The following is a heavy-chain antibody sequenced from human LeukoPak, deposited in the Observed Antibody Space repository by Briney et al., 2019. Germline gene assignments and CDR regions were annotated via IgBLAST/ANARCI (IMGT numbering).Heavy chain of an antibody. V-gene: IGHV4-39*07. CDR1: GGSISSSSYY. D-gene: IGHD5-12*01. J-gene: IGHJ4*02. CDR2: IYHSGST. Sequence: SETLSLPCTVSGGSISSSSYYWGWIRQPPGKGLEWIGEIYHSGSTNYNPSLKSRVTISVDKSKNQFSLKLSSVTAADTAVYYCARASGGVSGYDLYYFDFWGQGTLVTVSS. CDR3: ARASGGVSGYDLYYFDF.